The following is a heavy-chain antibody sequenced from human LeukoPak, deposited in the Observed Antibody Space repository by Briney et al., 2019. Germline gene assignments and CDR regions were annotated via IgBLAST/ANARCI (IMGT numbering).Heavy chain of an antibody. CDR2: ISGSGINI. J-gene: IGHJ4*02. CDR3: GKTTVGYSSGQKPAWPVDY. Sequence: GGSLRLSCEASGFTFSSFAMNWVRQAPGQGLEWVSAISGSGINIYYADSVKGRFTISRDNSKNTVYLQMNSLRAEDTAVYYCGKTTVGYSSGQKPAWPVDYWGQGTLVTVSS. V-gene: IGHV3-23*01. D-gene: IGHD5-18*01. CDR1: GFTFSSFA.